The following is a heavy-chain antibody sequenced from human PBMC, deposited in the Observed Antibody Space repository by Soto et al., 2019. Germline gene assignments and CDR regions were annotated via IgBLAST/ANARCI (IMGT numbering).Heavy chain of an antibody. D-gene: IGHD3-22*01. CDR1: GFTFSSYG. CDR3: AKGYDSSGYYHAEYFQH. Sequence: QVQLVESGGGVVQPGRSLRLSCAASGFTFSSYGMHWVRQAPGKGLEWVAVISYDGSNKYYADSVKGRFTISRDNSKNTLYLQMNILRAEDTAVYYCAKGYDSSGYYHAEYFQHWGQGTLVTVSS. CDR2: ISYDGSNK. V-gene: IGHV3-30*18. J-gene: IGHJ1*01.